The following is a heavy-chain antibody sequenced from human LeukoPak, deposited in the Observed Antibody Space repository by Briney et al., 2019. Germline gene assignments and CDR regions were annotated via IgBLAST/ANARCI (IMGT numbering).Heavy chain of an antibody. CDR3: YCSLGY. J-gene: IGHJ4*02. Sequence: ASVTVSCKASGCTFTNQYMHWVRQAPGQGLEWMGIIDPSGDSTTDAQKFQGRVTVTRDTSTSTVYMELSSLRFEDTAVYYCYCSLGYWGQGTLVTVSS. V-gene: IGHV1-46*01. D-gene: IGHD2-15*01. CDR2: IDPSGDST. CDR1: GCTFTNQY.